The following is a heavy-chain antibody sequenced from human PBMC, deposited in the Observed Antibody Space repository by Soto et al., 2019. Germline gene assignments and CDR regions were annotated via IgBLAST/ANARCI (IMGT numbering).Heavy chain of an antibody. V-gene: IGHV3-23*01. CDR1: GLTFSSFA. D-gene: IGHD3-22*01. J-gene: IGHJ4*02. CDR2: ISDSGGST. Sequence: GGSLRLSCAASGLTFSSFAMSWVRQAPGKGLEWVSVISDSGGSTYYADSVKGRSTISRDNSKNTLHLQVNSLRGEDTAVYYCAKEADISGYYPDYWGQGTQVTVSS. CDR3: AKEADISGYYPDY.